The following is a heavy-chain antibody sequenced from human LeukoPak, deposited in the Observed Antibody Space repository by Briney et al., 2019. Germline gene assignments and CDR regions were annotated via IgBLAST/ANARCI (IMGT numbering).Heavy chain of an antibody. CDR1: GFTFSSYS. V-gene: IGHV3-21*01. Sequence: GGSLRLSCAASGFTFSSYSMNWVRQAPGKGLEWVSSISSSSSYIYYADSVKGRFTISRDNAKNSLYLQMNSLRAEDTAVYYCARDAEFYCSSTSCPIDYWGQGTLVTVSS. D-gene: IGHD2-2*01. CDR3: ARDAEFYCSSTSCPIDY. CDR2: ISSSSSYI. J-gene: IGHJ4*02.